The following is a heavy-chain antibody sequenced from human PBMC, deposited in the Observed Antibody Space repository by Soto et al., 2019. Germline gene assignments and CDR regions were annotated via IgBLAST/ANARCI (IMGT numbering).Heavy chain of an antibody. V-gene: IGHV4-31*03. CDR2: IYDSGNT. Sequence: QVQLQESGPGLVKPSQTLSLTCTVSGGSISSGGYYWSWIRQHPGKGLEWIGYIYDSGNTYYNPSLKSRVTISLDTSQNQFSLKLSSVTAADTAVYYCARKLYGSGSPFEYWGRGTLVTVSS. CDR3: ARKLYGSGSPFEY. CDR1: GGSISSGGYY. J-gene: IGHJ4*02. D-gene: IGHD3-10*01.